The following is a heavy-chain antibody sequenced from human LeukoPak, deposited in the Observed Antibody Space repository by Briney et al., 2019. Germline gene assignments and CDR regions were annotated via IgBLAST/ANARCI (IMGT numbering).Heavy chain of an antibody. Sequence: SCKASGGTFSSYSMNWVRQAPGKGLEWVSSISTSSSYIYYVDSVKGRFTISRDNAKKSLYLHMNSLRAEDTAVYYCAKAVGNVLTGDYRHFDDWGQGTLVTVSS. CDR2: ISTSSSYI. J-gene: IGHJ4*02. D-gene: IGHD3-9*01. CDR3: AKAVGNVLTGDYRHFDD. CDR1: GGTFSSYS. V-gene: IGHV3-21*01.